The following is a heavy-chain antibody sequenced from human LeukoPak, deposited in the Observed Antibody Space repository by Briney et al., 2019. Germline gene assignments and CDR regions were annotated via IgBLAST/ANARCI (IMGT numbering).Heavy chain of an antibody. CDR1: GFTFSSYA. V-gene: IGHV3-23*01. CDR2: ISGSGGST. CDR3: AKDRPASIAYYFDY. Sequence: GGSLRLSCAASGFTFSSYAMSWVRQAPGKGLEWVSAISGSGGSTYYADSVKGRFTISRDISKNTLYLQMNSLRGEDTAVYFCAKDRPASIAYYFDYWGQGTLVTVSS. J-gene: IGHJ4*02. D-gene: IGHD2-2*01.